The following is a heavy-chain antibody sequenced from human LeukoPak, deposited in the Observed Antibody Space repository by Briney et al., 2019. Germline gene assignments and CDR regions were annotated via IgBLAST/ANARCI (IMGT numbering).Heavy chain of an antibody. CDR2: IKDHTDY. D-gene: IGHD6-13*01. V-gene: IGHV3-74*03. Sequence: GGSLRLSCTTSGFTFSNYWMHWVRQAPGKGLVWVSRIKDHTDYADADSVKERFTISRDNAKNTLYLQMNSLRVEDTAVYYCARDPGSSDRDWYFDLWGRGTLVTVSS. CDR1: GFTFSNYW. J-gene: IGHJ2*01. CDR3: ARDPGSSDRDWYFDL.